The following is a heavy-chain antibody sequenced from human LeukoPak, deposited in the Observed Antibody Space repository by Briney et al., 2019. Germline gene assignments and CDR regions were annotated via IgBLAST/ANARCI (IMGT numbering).Heavy chain of an antibody. J-gene: IGHJ4*02. CDR3: AKDIYNFWSGYTYYFDY. V-gene: IGHV3-23*01. CDR2: ISGSGGST. Sequence: GGSLRLSCAASGFTFSSYAMSWVRQAPGKGLEWVSAISGSGGSTYYADSVKGRFTISRDNSKNTLYLQMNSLRAEDTAVYYCAKDIYNFWSGYTYYFDYWGQGTLVTVSS. D-gene: IGHD3-3*01. CDR1: GFTFSSYA.